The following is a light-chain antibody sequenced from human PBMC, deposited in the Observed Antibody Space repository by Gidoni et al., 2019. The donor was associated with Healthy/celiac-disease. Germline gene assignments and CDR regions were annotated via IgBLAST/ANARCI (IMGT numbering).Light chain of an antibody. V-gene: IGKV1-33*01. CDR2: DAS. CDR3: QQYDNPCVT. J-gene: IGKJ4*01. CDR1: QDISNY. Sequence: DIKMIQSPSSLSASVGDRVTITCQASQDISNYLNWYQQKPGKAPKLLIYDASNLEPGVPARFSGSGSGTDFTFTISSLQPEDIATYYCQQYDNPCVTFGGGTKVEIK.